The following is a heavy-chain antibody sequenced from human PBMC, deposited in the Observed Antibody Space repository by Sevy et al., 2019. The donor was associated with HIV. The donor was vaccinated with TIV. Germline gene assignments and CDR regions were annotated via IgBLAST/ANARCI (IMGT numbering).Heavy chain of an antibody. CDR3: AKDPEYSSSSVRAYFDY. J-gene: IGHJ4*02. CDR1: GFTFSSYG. D-gene: IGHD6-6*01. V-gene: IGHV3-30*18. Sequence: GGSLRLSCAASGFTFSSYGMHWVRQAPGKGLEWVAVISYDGSNKYYADSVKGRFTISRDNSKNTLYLQMNSLRAEDTAVYYCAKDPEYSSSSVRAYFDYWGQGTLVTVSS. CDR2: ISYDGSNK.